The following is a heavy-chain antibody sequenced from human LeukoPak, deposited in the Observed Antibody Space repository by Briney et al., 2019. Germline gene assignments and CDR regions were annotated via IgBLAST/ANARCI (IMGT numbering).Heavy chain of an antibody. CDR1: GGSISRNY. CDR3: ARPYSSSTNAFDI. J-gene: IGHJ3*02. V-gene: IGHV4-59*01. D-gene: IGHD6-6*01. Sequence: PSETLSLTCTVSGGSISRNYWSWIRQPPGKGREGMGYIYYSGRTNYNPPLKSRVTISVDTSTNQFSMKLSSVTAADTAMYHCARPYSSSTNAFDISGPGTMVTASS. CDR2: IYYSGRT.